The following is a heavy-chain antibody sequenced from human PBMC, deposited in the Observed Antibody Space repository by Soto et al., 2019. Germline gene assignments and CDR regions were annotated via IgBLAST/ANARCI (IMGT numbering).Heavy chain of an antibody. CDR2: ISGSGGST. CDR1: GFTFSSYA. D-gene: IGHD6-19*01. Sequence: PGGSLRLSCAASGFTFSSYAMSWVRQAPGKGLEWVSAISGSGGSTYYADSVKGRFTISRDNSKNTLYLQMNSLRAEDTAVYYCAKDWATSECSSGWYPNYFDYWGQGTLVTVSS. J-gene: IGHJ4*02. CDR3: AKDWATSECSSGWYPNYFDY. V-gene: IGHV3-23*01.